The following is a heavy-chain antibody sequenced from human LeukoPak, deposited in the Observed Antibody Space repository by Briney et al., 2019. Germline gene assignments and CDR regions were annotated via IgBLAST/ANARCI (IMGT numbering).Heavy chain of an antibody. CDR1: GGSFYGYY. V-gene: IGHV4-34*01. Sequence: SETLSLTCAVYGGSFYGYYWTWIRQPPGKGPEWIGEINRGGSTNYNPSLDSRVTMSVDTSKNQFSLRLTSVTAADTAVYYCARGGGAATAANRDAFDIWGQGTMVTVSS. J-gene: IGHJ3*02. CDR3: ARGGGAATAANRDAFDI. D-gene: IGHD2-2*01. CDR2: INRGGST.